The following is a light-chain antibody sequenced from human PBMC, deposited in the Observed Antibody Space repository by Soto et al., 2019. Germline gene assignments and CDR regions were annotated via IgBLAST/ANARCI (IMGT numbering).Light chain of an antibody. Sequence: EIVLTQSPGTLSLSPGERATLSCRASQSVSSSYLAWYQQKTGQAPRLLISGASSRATGIPDRFSGSGSGTDFTLTISRLEPEDFAVYYCQQYGSSPMYTFGQGTKLEIK. CDR1: QSVSSSY. J-gene: IGKJ2*01. V-gene: IGKV3-20*01. CDR3: QQYGSSPMYT. CDR2: GAS.